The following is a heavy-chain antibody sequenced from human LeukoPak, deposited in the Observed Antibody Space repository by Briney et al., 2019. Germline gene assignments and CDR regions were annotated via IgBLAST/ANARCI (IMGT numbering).Heavy chain of an antibody. CDR3: AREGGVDSSSWYGTGYYYYGMDV. Sequence: PGGSLRLSCAASGFTFSSYSMNWVRQAPGKGLEWVSYISSSSSTIYYADSVKGRFTISRDNAKNSLYLQMNSLRAEDTAVYYCAREGGVDSSSWYGTGYYYYGMDVWGQGTTVTVSS. V-gene: IGHV3-48*04. CDR1: GFTFSSYS. J-gene: IGHJ6*02. D-gene: IGHD6-13*01. CDR2: ISSSSSTI.